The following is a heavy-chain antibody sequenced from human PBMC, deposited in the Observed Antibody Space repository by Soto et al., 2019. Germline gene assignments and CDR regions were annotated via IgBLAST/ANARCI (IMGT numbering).Heavy chain of an antibody. D-gene: IGHD3-22*01. V-gene: IGHV1-69*01. J-gene: IGHJ1*01. Sequence: QVQLVQSGTEVKKPGSSVKVSCKASGGTFSSYAISWVRQAPGQGLEWMGGIIPIFGTANYAQKFQGRVTITADESTSTAYMELRSLRSEDTAVYYCARNYYYDSSGLTHFQHWGQGTLVTVSS. CDR1: GGTFSSYA. CDR2: IIPIFGTA. CDR3: ARNYYYDSSGLTHFQH.